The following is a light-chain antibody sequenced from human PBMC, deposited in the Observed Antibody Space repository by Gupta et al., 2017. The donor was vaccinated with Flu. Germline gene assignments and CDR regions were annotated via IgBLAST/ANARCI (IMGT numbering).Light chain of an antibody. Sequence: GQTARITSSGDALARNYVYWYQQKAGQAPVLLIYEDRKRPSGIPERFSGSSSGTTATLTITGAQGEDEADYYCHSTDTSGNHWVFGGGTNLTVL. CDR2: EDR. CDR1: ALARNY. V-gene: IGLV3-10*01. CDR3: HSTDTSGNHWV. J-gene: IGLJ3*02.